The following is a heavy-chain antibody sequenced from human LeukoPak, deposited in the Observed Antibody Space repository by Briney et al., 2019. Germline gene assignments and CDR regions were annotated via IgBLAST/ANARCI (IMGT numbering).Heavy chain of an antibody. V-gene: IGHV1-24*01. Sequence: ASVKVSCKVSGYTLTELSMHWVRLAPGKGLEWMGGFDPEDGETIYAQKFQGRVTMTEDTSTDTAYMELSSLRSEDTAVYYCATDLGLAVAGTPYNWFDPWGQGTLVTVSS. J-gene: IGHJ5*02. CDR3: ATDLGLAVAGTPYNWFDP. D-gene: IGHD6-19*01. CDR2: FDPEDGET. CDR1: GYTLTELS.